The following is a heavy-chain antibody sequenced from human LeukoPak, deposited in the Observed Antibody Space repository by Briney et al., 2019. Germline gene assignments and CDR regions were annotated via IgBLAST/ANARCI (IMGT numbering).Heavy chain of an antibody. CDR2: ISGSGGST. J-gene: IGHJ4*02. CDR1: GFTFSSYA. CDR3: AKDRAGLGHFDY. Sequence: GGSLRLSCAASGFTFSSYAMSWVRQAPGKGLECVSAISGSGGSTYYADSVKGRFTISRDNSKNTLYLQMNSLRAEDTAVYYCAKDRAGLGHFDYWGQGTLVTVSS. D-gene: IGHD6-19*01. V-gene: IGHV3-23*01.